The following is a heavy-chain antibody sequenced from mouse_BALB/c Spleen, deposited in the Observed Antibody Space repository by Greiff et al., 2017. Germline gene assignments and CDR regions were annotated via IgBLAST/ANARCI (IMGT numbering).Heavy chain of an antibody. CDR2: INPSNGRT. CDR1: GYTFTSYW. J-gene: IGHJ4*01. D-gene: IGHD1-1*01. Sequence: QVQLQQPGAELVTPGASVKLSCKASGYTFTSYWMHWVKQRPGQGLEWIGEINPSNGRTNYNEKFKSKATLTVDKSSSTDYMQLSSLTSEDSAVYYGASERNGSSVYAMDYWGQGNSVTVAA. V-gene: IGHV1S81*02. CDR3: ASERNGSSVYAMDY.